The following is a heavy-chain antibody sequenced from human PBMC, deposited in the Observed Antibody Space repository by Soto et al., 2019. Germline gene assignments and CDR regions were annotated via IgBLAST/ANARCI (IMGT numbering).Heavy chain of an antibody. Sequence: QVQLVESGGGVVQSGRSLRLSCAASGFTFNKYAMHWVRQAAGRGLQWVSVISYAGNNKYYADSVKGRFTISRDNSKDTMYLHMDSLRPEDTSVYYCARGEPNYSGLDVWGQGTTVTVSS. CDR3: ARGEPNYSGLDV. D-gene: IGHD1-26*01. CDR2: ISYAGNNK. V-gene: IGHV3-30-3*01. CDR1: GFTFNKYA. J-gene: IGHJ6*02.